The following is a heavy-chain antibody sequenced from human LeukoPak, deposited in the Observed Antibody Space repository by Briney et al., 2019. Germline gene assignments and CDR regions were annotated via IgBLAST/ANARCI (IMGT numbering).Heavy chain of an antibody. V-gene: IGHV1-8*01. CDR3: ASGGGSGTWGAYYYYAMDV. CDR2: MNPNSGNT. CDR1: GYTFSRYD. D-gene: IGHD3-10*01. Sequence: ASVNVSCKASGYTFSRYDINWVRQATGQGLEWMGWMNPNSGNTGCAQKFQGRVTMTRNTSISTAYMELSGLRSEDTAVYYCASGGGSGTWGAYYYYAMDVWGQGTTVTVSS. J-gene: IGHJ6*02.